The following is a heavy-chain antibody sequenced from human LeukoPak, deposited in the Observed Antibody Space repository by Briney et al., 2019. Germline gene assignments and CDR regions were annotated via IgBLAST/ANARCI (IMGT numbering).Heavy chain of an antibody. V-gene: IGHV4-34*01. CDR2: INHSGST. D-gene: IGHD2-2*01. CDR3: ARGITTSCCDS. Sequence: SETLSLTCTVYGGSFSGYYWSWIRQPPGKGLEWIGEINHSGSTNYNPSLKSRVTISVDTSKNQFSLKLSSGTAADTAVYYCARGITTSCCDSWVQGTLVTVSS. CDR1: GGSFSGYY. J-gene: IGHJ4*02.